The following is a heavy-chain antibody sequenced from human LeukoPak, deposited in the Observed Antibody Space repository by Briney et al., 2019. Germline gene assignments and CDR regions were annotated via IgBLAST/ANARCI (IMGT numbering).Heavy chain of an antibody. CDR1: GGSISSYY. Sequence: SSETLSLTCTVSGGSISSYYWSWIRQPPGKGLEWIGYIYYSGSTNCNPSLKSRVTISVDTSKNQFSLKLSSVTAADTAVYYCARDIGYYYDSSGYYGRIFDYWGQGTLVTVSS. V-gene: IGHV4-59*01. CDR2: IYYSGST. J-gene: IGHJ4*02. D-gene: IGHD3-22*01. CDR3: ARDIGYYYDSSGYYGRIFDY.